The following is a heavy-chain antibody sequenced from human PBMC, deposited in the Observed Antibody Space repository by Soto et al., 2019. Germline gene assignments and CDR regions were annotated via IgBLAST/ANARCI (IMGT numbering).Heavy chain of an antibody. CDR2: ISGSGGST. Sequence: AGGSLRLSCAASGFTFSSYAMSWVRQAPGKGLEWVSAISGSGGSTYYADSVKGRFTISRDNSKNTLYLHMTNLRAEDTAVYYCAKDGNWLDVYFDVWGQGTPVTVSS. J-gene: IGHJ4*02. CDR3: AKDGNWLDVYFDV. CDR1: GFTFSSYA. V-gene: IGHV3-23*01. D-gene: IGHD6-19*01.